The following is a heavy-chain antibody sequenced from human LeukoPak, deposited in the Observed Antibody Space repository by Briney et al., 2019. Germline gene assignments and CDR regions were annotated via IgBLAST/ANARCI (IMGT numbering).Heavy chain of an antibody. CDR3: ARDPRQRSSRPNWFDP. Sequence: ASAKVSCKASGYTFTSYGISWVRQAPGQGLEWMGWISAYNGNTNYAQKLQGRVTMTTDTSTSTAYMELRSLRSDDTAVYYCARDPRQRSSRPNWFDPWGQGTLVTVSS. J-gene: IGHJ5*02. CDR2: ISAYNGNT. V-gene: IGHV1-18*01. CDR1: GYTFTSYG. D-gene: IGHD6-13*01.